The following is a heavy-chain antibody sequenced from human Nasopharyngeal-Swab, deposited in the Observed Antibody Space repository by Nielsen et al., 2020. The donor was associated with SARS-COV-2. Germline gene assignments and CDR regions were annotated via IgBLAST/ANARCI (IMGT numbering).Heavy chain of an antibody. Sequence: ASVKVSCKASGYTFTGYYMHWVRQAPGQGLEWMGWINPNSGGTNYAQKFQGRVTMTRDTSISTAYMELSRLRSDDTAVYCCARDGAIAAAGDVNYYYYYGMDVWGQGTTVTVSS. CDR3: ARDGAIAAAGDVNYYYYYGMDV. D-gene: IGHD6-13*01. CDR1: GYTFTGYY. CDR2: INPNSGGT. V-gene: IGHV1-2*02. J-gene: IGHJ6*02.